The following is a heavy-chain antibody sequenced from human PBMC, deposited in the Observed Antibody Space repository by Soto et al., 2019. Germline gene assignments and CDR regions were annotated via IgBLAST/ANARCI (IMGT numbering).Heavy chain of an antibody. J-gene: IGHJ4*02. CDR3: AKDQLQRDIVLVPAASFDY. D-gene: IGHD2-2*01. V-gene: IGHV3-30*18. CDR1: GFTFSSYG. Sequence: PGGSLRLSCAASGFTFSSYGMHWVRQAPGKGLEWVAVISYDGSNKYYADSVKGRFTISRDNSKNTLYLQMNSLRAEDTAVYYCAKDQLQRDIVLVPAASFDYWGQGTLVTVSS. CDR2: ISYDGSNK.